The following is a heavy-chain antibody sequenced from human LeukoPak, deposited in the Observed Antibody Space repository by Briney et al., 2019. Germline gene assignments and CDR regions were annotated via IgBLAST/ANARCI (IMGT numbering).Heavy chain of an antibody. V-gene: IGHV1-69*04. J-gene: IGHJ6*02. CDR1: GGTFTTYS. D-gene: IGHD2-15*01. Sequence: GASVKVSCKASGGTFTTYSISWVRQAPGQGLEWMGRTIPLLRMTNYAQRFQGRVTIIADKSTSTAHLELSGLRSGDTAVYYCARDAYMNDRWFYRMDVWGQGTTIIVSS. CDR3: ARDAYMNDRWFYRMDV. CDR2: TIPLLRMT.